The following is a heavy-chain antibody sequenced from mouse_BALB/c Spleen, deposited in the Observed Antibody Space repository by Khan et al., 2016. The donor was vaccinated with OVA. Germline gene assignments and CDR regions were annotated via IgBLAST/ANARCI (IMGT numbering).Heavy chain of an antibody. Sequence: QLQLQQSGAEPARPGASVKMSCTASGYTFTSNTMHWIKQRPGQGLEWIGYINPRSGYTNYNQKFNDKATLTTDKSSSTAYMQLSSLTSEDSAVYYCARRTTAYAMDYWGQGTSVTVSS. D-gene: IGHD1-2*01. V-gene: IGHV1-4*01. CDR2: INPRSGYT. CDR1: GYTFTSNT. CDR3: ARRTTAYAMDY. J-gene: IGHJ4*01.